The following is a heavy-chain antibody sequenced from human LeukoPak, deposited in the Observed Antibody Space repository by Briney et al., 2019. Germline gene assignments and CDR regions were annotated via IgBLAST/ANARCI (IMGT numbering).Heavy chain of an antibody. CDR1: GFTFSDYY. D-gene: IGHD3-10*01. CDR3: ASVLWLWFGELSFDY. J-gene: IGHJ4*02. Sequence: PGGSLRLSCAASGFTFSDYYMSWIRQAQGKGLEWVSYISSSGSTIYYADSVKGRFTIYRDNAKNSLYLQMNSLRAEDTAVYYCASVLWLWFGELSFDYWGQGTLVTVSS. CDR2: ISSSGSTI. V-gene: IGHV3-11*01.